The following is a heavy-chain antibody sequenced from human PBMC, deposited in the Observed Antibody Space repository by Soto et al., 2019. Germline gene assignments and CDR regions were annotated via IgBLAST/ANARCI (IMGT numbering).Heavy chain of an antibody. Sequence: QITLKESGPTQVKPTQTLTLTCSFSGFSLNTDGEGVGWVRQPPGEALERLALIYWDDDERYSPSLKSRLTITKDPSKNHVVLIMTNMDPVDTATYYCAHSRNLITEDAQVGDFDYWGQGTLVTVSS. CDR2: IYWDDDE. CDR3: AHSRNLITEDAQVGDFDY. D-gene: IGHD3-10*01. J-gene: IGHJ4*02. CDR1: GFSLNTDGEG. V-gene: IGHV2-5*02.